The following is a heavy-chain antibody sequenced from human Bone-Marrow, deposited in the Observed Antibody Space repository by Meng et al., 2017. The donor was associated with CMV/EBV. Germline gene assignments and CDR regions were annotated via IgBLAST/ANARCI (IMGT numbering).Heavy chain of an antibody. CDR3: ARGRKAKYQMLFEAFDI. CDR2: LSSGSTYT. J-gene: IGHJ3*02. D-gene: IGHD2-2*01. Sequence: GESLKISCAASGFTFSSYSMNWVRQAPGKGLEWVSSLSSGSTYTYYADSLKGRFTISRDNAKKSLYLQMNSLRAEDTAVYYCARGRKAKYQMLFEAFDIWGQGTRVTVSS. CDR1: GFTFSSYS. V-gene: IGHV3-21*01.